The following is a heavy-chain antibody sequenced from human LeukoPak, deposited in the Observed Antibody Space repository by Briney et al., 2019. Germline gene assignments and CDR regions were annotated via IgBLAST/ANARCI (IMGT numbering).Heavy chain of an antibody. CDR2: ISGNGGST. Sequence: PGGSLRLSCAASGFTFSSYAMSWVRQAPGEGLEWVSSISGNGGSTQYADSVQGRFAISRDNSKNTLYLQMNSLRAEDTAVYYCARDPNGDYIGTFDIWGQGTMVTVSS. CDR1: GFTFSSYA. D-gene: IGHD4-17*01. V-gene: IGHV3-23*01. CDR3: ARDPNGDYIGTFDI. J-gene: IGHJ3*02.